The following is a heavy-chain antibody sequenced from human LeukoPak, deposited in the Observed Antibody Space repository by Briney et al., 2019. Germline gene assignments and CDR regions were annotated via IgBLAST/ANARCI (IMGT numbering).Heavy chain of an antibody. CDR3: ARDSGGYWDPYYMDV. D-gene: IGHD2-15*01. V-gene: IGHV1-18*01. J-gene: IGHJ6*03. CDR1: GYTFTSYG. Sequence: ASVKVSCKASGYTFTSYGISWVRQAPGQGLEWMGWISAYNGNTNYAQKLQGRVTMTTDTSTSTAYMELRSLRSDDTAVYYCARDSGGYWDPYYMDVWGKGTTVTVSS. CDR2: ISAYNGNT.